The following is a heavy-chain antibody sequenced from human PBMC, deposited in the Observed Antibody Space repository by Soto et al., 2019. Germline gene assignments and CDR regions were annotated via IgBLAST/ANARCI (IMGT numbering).Heavy chain of an antibody. Sequence: PSETLSLTCTVSGGSINSGGFYWSWIRQHPGKGLEWIGYIYYSGSTYYNPSLKSREIKSVDTSKNQFSLRLRSVTAADTAVYYFARAASFYYDNTGYYHFDYWGQGSLVTVSS. J-gene: IGHJ4*02. CDR2: IYYSGST. V-gene: IGHV4-31*03. D-gene: IGHD3-22*01. CDR3: ARAASFYYDNTGYYHFDY. CDR1: GGSINSGGFY.